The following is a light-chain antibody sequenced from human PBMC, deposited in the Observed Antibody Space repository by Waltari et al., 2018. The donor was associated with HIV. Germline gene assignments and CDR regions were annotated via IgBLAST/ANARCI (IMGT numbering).Light chain of an antibody. CDR1: QSLLHSDGKTY. V-gene: IGKV2D-29*01. Sequence: DIVMTQTPLSLSVTPGQPASISCTSSQSLLHSDGKTYLYWYLQKPGQPPQLLISELSNRISGVPDSFSGSGSGTDFTLQISRVEADDVGVYYCMQSRQVPITFGQGTRLDIK. CDR3: MQSRQVPIT. J-gene: IGKJ5*01. CDR2: ELS.